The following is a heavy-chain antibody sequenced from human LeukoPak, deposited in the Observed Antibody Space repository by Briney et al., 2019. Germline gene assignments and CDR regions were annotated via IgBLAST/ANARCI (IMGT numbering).Heavy chain of an antibody. D-gene: IGHD2-2*01. Sequence: SETLSLTCTVSGGSISSYYWSWIRQPAGKGLEWIGRIYTGGNTNYNPSFKSRVTISVDTSKNQCSLKLSSVTAADTAVYYCAREGCSSTSCRVNWFDPWGQGTLVTVSS. J-gene: IGHJ5*02. CDR2: IYTGGNT. V-gene: IGHV4-4*07. CDR1: GGSISSYY. CDR3: AREGCSSTSCRVNWFDP.